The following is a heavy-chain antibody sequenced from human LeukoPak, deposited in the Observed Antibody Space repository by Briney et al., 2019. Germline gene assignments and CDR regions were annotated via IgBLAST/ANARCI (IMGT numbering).Heavy chain of an antibody. D-gene: IGHD2-21*02. J-gene: IGHJ3*02. CDR2: IYHSGST. CDR1: GGSISSGGYS. CDR3: ARPNFLGVMTAPSAFDI. V-gene: IGHV4-30-2*01. Sequence: SQTLSLTCAVSGGSISSGGYSWSWIRQPPGKGLEWIGYIYHSGSTYYNPSLKSRVTISVDTSKNQFSLKLSSVTAADTAVYYCARPNFLGVMTAPSAFDIWGQGTMVTVSS.